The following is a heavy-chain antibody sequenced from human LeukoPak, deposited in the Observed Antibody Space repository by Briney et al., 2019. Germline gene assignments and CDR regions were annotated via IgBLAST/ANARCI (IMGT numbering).Heavy chain of an antibody. D-gene: IGHD2-15*01. Sequence: SETLSLTCTVSGGSISSYYWSWFRQPAGKGLEWLGRIYSSGSTNYNPSLKSRVTMSIDTSKNQFSLKLSSVTAADTAVYYCANLGYCSGGSCWDWGQGTLVTVSS. CDR1: GGSISSYY. CDR3: ANLGYCSGGSCWD. CDR2: IYSSGST. V-gene: IGHV4-4*07. J-gene: IGHJ4*02.